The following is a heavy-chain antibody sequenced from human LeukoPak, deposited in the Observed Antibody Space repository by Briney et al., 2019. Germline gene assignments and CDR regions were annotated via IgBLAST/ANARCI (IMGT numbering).Heavy chain of an antibody. CDR3: ARGAYYYED. D-gene: IGHD3-22*01. CDR2: IRQGISIT. V-gene: IGHV3-48*01. J-gene: IGHJ4*02. Sequence: PTGGSLRLSCAASGFTFSSYSMNWVRQAPGRGLDWVSNIRQGISITTRQNCVKGLFTLARNNPKNSLYLQMNSRRGEDTAVFYCARGAYYYEDWGQGPLVTVSS. CDR1: GFTFSSYS.